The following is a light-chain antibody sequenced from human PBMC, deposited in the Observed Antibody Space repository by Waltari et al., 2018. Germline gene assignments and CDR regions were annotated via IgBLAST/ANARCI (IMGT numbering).Light chain of an antibody. CDR3: QQYYSSPRT. J-gene: IGKJ1*01. CDR1: QSVLHSSNNKNY. CDR2: WAS. V-gene: IGKV4-1*01. Sequence: DIVMTQSPDSLAVSLGERAAINCKSRQSVLHSSNNKNYLAWFQQKPGQPPKLLIYWASTRESGSPDRFSGSGSGTDFTLTISSLQAEDVAVYYCQQYYSSPRTFGQGTKVEIK.